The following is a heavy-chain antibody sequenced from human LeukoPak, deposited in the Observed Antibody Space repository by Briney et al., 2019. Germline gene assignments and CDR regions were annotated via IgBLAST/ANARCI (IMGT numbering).Heavy chain of an antibody. CDR2: ISYDGSNK. D-gene: IGHD3-16*01. CDR3: ARDRGWGPDAFGI. Sequence: ARSLRLSCAASGFTFSSCAMHWVRHGPGQGLKWVAVISYDGSNKYYADSVKGRFTISRDNSKNTLYLQMNSLRAEDTAVYYCARDRGWGPDAFGIWGQGTMVTVSS. J-gene: IGHJ3*02. CDR1: GFTFSSCA. V-gene: IGHV3-30-3*01.